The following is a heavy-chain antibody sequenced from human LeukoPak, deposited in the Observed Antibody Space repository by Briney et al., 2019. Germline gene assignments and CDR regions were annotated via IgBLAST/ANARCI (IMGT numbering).Heavy chain of an antibody. CDR3: ARDRVYGGNSQEAFDI. CDR1: GGSISSGGYY. CDR2: IYYSGST. Sequence: SETLSLTCTVSGGSISSGGYYRSWIRQHPGKGLEWIGYIYYSGSTYYNPSLKSRVTISVDTSKNQFSLKLSSVTAADTAVYYCARDRVYGGNSQEAFDIWGQGTMVTVSS. J-gene: IGHJ3*02. D-gene: IGHD4-23*01. V-gene: IGHV4-31*03.